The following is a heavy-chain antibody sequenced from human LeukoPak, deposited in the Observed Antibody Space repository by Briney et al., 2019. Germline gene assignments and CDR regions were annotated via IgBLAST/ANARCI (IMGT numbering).Heavy chain of an antibody. Sequence: PSETLSLTCTVSGGSISSGSYYWSWIRQPAGKGLEWIGRIYTSGSTNYNPSLKSRVTISVDTSKNQFSLKLSSVTAADTAVYYCARAFWGLPDDYWGQGTLVTVSS. V-gene: IGHV4-61*02. CDR1: GGSISSGSYY. J-gene: IGHJ4*02. CDR3: ARAFWGLPDDY. D-gene: IGHD3-16*01. CDR2: IYTSGST.